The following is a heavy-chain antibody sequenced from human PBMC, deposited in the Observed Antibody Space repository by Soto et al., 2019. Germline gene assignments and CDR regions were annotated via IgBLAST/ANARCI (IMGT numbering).Heavy chain of an antibody. CDR1: GFTFSTYG. D-gene: IGHD3-22*01. CDR2: IWSDGNNK. V-gene: IGHV3-33*01. CDR3: ARDPPEDSRGYFALDV. Sequence: QVQLVESGGGVVQPGRSLRLSCVASGFTFSTYGMHWVRQAPGKGLEWVALIWSDGNNKYNGDSVKGRFTISRDNSKNTQYLQMHSLRVEDTAVDYCARDPPEDSRGYFALDVWGQGTMVTVSS. J-gene: IGHJ3*01.